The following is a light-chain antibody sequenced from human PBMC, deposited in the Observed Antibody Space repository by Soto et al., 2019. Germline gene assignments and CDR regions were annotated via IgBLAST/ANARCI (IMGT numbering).Light chain of an antibody. Sequence: EIVMTQSTATLSVSPGERATLSCRASQNIRTDLAWYQQKPGQAPRVLIYGASTRATGVPDRFSGSGSGREFTLTISSLQPEDSAVYYCQQYHDWLTFGGGTKVEIK. J-gene: IGKJ4*01. V-gene: IGKV3-15*01. CDR2: GAS. CDR1: QNIRTD. CDR3: QQYHDWLT.